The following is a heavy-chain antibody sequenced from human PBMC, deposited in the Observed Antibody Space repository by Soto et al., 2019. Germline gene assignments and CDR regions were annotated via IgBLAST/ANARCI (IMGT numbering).Heavy chain of an antibody. CDR2: MNPYNGNA. CDR3: ARRKERSGPHYFDS. Sequence: ASVKVSCKASGYTFITFDINWVRQAPGQGLEWMGWMNPYNGNAGYAQKFQGRVTMTRNTSISTAYMELSSLKSNDTAVYFCARRKERSGPHYFDSWGQGTLVTVPS. D-gene: IGHD1-1*01. CDR1: GYTFITFD. J-gene: IGHJ4*02. V-gene: IGHV1-8*01.